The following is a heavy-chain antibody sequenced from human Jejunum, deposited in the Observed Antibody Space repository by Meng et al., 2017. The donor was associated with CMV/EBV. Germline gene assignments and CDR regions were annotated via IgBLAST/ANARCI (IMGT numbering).Heavy chain of an antibody. CDR1: GFSFGTYS. D-gene: IGHD3-16*01. Sequence: EVQLLESGGGLVQPGGSLRLSCAASGFSFGTYSMNWVRQAPEKGLEWVSFIWGNGGNTQYADSVKGRFTISRDNSKNTLYLQMNGLRVEDTAVYYCAKDYTPDNGYNIDQWGQGTLVTVSS. J-gene: IGHJ4*02. CDR3: AKDYTPDNGYNIDQ. V-gene: IGHV3-23*01. CDR2: IWGNGGNT.